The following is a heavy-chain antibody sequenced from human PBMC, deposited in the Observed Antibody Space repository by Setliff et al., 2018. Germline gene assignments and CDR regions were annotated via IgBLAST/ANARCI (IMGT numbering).Heavy chain of an antibody. Sequence: PGESLKISCQGSGYSFTTYWIGWVRQMPGKGLEWMGIIYPGDSDARYSPSFQGQVTISADKAITTADLQWSRLKASDTAMYYCGRAQRHLNNTNYYGDNVKGRFTISRDNSQNTVYLQMNALSGDDTAVYFCARAQNIFGGNFDSWGQGTLVTVSS. V-gene: IGHV5-51*01. D-gene: IGHD3-10*01. CDR3: GRAQRHLNNTNYYGDNVKGRFTISRDNSQNTVYLQMNALSGDDTAVYFCARAQNIFGGNFDS. CDR1: GYSFTTYW. J-gene: IGHJ4*02. CDR2: IYPGDSDA.